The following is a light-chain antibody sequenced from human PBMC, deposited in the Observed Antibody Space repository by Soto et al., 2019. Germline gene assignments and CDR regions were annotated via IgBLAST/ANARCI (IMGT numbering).Light chain of an antibody. CDR2: GAS. CDR3: QQYNYWSTVT. Sequence: EIVMTQSPATLSVSPGERATLSCRASQSVSSDLAWYQQKPGQAPRLRIYGASTRATGITTRFSGSGSGTAVSLTSSSGPPENFGVYYYQQYNYWSTVTFGGGTKVEIK. J-gene: IGKJ4*01. V-gene: IGKV3-15*01. CDR1: QSVSSD.